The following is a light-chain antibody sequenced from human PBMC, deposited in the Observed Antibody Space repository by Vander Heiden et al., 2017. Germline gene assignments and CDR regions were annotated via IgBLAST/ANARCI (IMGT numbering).Light chain of an antibody. V-gene: IGLV1-44*01. Sequence: QSVLTQPPSASGTPGQRVTITCSGGDFNIGANPVNWYQQVPGTAPKVLSYRNDQRPSGVPDRFSGSKSGTSASLAISGLQSEDEGVYYCATWDETLNGLLFGGGTKLTV. CDR2: RND. CDR1: DFNIGANP. J-gene: IGLJ2*01. CDR3: ATWDETLNGLL.